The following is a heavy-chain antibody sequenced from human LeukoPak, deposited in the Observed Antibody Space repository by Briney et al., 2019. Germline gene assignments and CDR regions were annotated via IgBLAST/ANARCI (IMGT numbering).Heavy chain of an antibody. CDR3: TTLKLGTMVRGDRNWFDP. CDR2: INHSGST. J-gene: IGHJ5*02. Sequence: SSETLSLTCAVYGGSFSGYYWSWIRQPPGKGLEWIGEINHSGSTNYNPSLKSRVTISVDTSKNQFSLKLSSVTAADTAVYHCTTLKLGTMVRGDRNWFDPWGQGTLVTVSS. V-gene: IGHV4-34*01. D-gene: IGHD3-10*01. CDR1: GGSFSGYY.